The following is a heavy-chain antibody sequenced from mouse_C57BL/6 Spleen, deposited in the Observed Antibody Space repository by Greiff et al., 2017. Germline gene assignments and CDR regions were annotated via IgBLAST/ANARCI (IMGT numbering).Heavy chain of an antibody. V-gene: IGHV5-4*01. D-gene: IGHD2-12*01. Sequence: EVHLVESGGGLVKPGGSLKLSCAASGFTFSSYAMSWVRQTPEKRLEWVATISDGGSYTYYPDNVKGRFTISRDNAKNTLYLQMSHLKSEDAAMYYCSRLVTTRYFDVWGTGTTVTVSS. J-gene: IGHJ1*03. CDR3: SRLVTTRYFDV. CDR1: GFTFSSYA. CDR2: ISDGGSYT.